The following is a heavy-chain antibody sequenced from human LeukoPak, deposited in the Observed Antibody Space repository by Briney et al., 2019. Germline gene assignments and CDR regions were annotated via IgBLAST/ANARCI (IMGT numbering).Heavy chain of an antibody. CDR1: GFTFSSYW. V-gene: IGHV3-74*01. J-gene: IGHJ4*02. Sequence: GGSLRLSCAASGFTFSSYWMHWVRQAPGKGLVWVSRINSDGSNTNYADSVKGRFTISRDNSKNTLYLQMNSLRAEDTAVYYCARGEGLFDYWGQGTLVTVSS. CDR3: ARGEGLFDY. CDR2: INSDGSNT.